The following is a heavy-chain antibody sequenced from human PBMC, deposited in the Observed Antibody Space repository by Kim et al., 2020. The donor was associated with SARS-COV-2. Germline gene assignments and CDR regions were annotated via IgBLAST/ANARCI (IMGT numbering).Heavy chain of an antibody. Sequence: GGSLRLSCAASGFTFSSYAMSWVRQAPGKGLEWVSAISGSGGSTYYADSVKGRFTISRDNSKNTLYLQMNSLRAEDTAVYYCAKVLIAAAGRIWGVAFDIWGQGTMVTVSS. J-gene: IGHJ3*02. V-gene: IGHV3-23*01. CDR1: GFTFSSYA. CDR3: AKVLIAAAGRIWGVAFDI. D-gene: IGHD6-13*01. CDR2: ISGSGGST.